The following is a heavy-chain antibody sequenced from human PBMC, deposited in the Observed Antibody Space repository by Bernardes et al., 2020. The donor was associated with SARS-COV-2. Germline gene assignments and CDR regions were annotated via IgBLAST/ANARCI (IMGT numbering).Heavy chain of an antibody. Sequence: SVKVSCKASGGTFSSYAISWVRQAPGQGLEWMGGIIPIFGTANYAQKFQGRVTITADESTSTAYMELSSLRSEDTAVYYCARVEICGGDCYPLGDWGQGTLVTVSS. CDR2: IIPIFGTA. V-gene: IGHV1-69*13. J-gene: IGHJ4*02. CDR1: GGTFSSYA. CDR3: ARVEICGGDCYPLGD. D-gene: IGHD2-21*02.